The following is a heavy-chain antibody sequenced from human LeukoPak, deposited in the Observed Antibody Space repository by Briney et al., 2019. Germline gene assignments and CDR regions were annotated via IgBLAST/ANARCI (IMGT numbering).Heavy chain of an antibody. V-gene: IGHV4-59*01. Sequence: PSETLSLTCTVSGGSISSYYWSWIRQPPGKGLEWIGYIYYSGSTNYNPSLKSRVTISVDTSKNQFSLKLSSVTAADTAVYYCTEFKFGSYAFDPWGQGTLVTVSS. J-gene: IGHJ5*02. D-gene: IGHD1-26*01. CDR2: IYYSGST. CDR3: TEFKFGSYAFDP. CDR1: GGSISSYY.